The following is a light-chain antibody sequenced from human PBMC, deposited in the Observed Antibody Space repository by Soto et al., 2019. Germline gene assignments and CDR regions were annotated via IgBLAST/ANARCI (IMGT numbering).Light chain of an antibody. CDR1: SSDVGAYNY. V-gene: IGLV2-8*01. CDR3: TSYAGTSSFFYV. Sequence: QSALTQPPSASGSPGQSVTISCTGTSSDVGAYNYVSWYQQLPGKAPKLIIYEVSKRPSGVPDRFSGSKSGNTASLTVSGLQAEDEADYYSTSYAGTSSFFYVFGTGTKVTV. CDR2: EVS. J-gene: IGLJ1*01.